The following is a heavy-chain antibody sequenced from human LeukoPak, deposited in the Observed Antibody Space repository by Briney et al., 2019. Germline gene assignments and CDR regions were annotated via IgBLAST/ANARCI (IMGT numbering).Heavy chain of an antibody. CDR3: ARVAAPDAFDI. V-gene: IGHV4-59*01. CDR1: GGSISSYY. D-gene: IGHD6-19*01. J-gene: IGHJ3*02. CDR2: IYYSGST. Sequence: SETLSLTCTVSGGSISSYYWSWIRQPPGKGLEWIGYIYYSGSTNYNPSLKTGVTISVDTSKNQFSLKLSFVTAEDTAVYSCARVAAPDAFDIWGQGTMVTVSS.